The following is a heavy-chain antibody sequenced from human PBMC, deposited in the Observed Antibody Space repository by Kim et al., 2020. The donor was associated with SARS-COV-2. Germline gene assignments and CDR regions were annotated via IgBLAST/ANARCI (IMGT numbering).Heavy chain of an antibody. CDR3: ARIVLPGVDIVVPRWSTVDDY. V-gene: IGHV1-2*06. CDR2: INPNSGGT. J-gene: IGHJ4*02. CDR1: GYTFTGYY. Sequence: ASVKVSCKASGYTFTGYYMHWVRQAPGQGLEWMGRINPNSGGTNYAQKFQGRVTMTRDTSISTAYMELSRLRSDDTAVYYCARIVLPGVDIVVPRWSTVDDYWGQGTLVTVSS. D-gene: IGHD5-12*01.